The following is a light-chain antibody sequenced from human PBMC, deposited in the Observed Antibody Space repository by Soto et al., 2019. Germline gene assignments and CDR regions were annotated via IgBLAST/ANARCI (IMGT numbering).Light chain of an antibody. CDR2: LGS. Sequence: DIVMTQSPLSLPVTPGEPASISCRSTQSLLHSNGYNYIDWYLQKAGQSPQLLIYLGSHRASGVPDRCNGSGSGTDFTQTISGVEADDVGVYYCMQALHTPRFTFGPGTRVDI. V-gene: IGKV2-28*01. J-gene: IGKJ3*01. CDR3: MQALHTPRFT. CDR1: QSLLHSNGYNY.